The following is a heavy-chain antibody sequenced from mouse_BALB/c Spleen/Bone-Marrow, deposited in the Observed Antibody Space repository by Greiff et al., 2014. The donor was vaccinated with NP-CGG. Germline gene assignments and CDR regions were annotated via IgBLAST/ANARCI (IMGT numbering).Heavy chain of an antibody. D-gene: IGHD4-1*01. J-gene: IGHJ2*01. CDR3: ARTGTGAADF. Sequence: VMLVESGPGLVQPSQSLSITCTVSGFSLTTSGIHWIRLSPGKGLEWLGVIWSGGGTDYNAAFISRLSISKDNSKSQVFFKMNSLQPDDTAIYYCARTGTGAADFWGQGTTLAVSS. CDR1: GFSLTTSG. CDR2: IWSGGGT. V-gene: IGHV2-2*01.